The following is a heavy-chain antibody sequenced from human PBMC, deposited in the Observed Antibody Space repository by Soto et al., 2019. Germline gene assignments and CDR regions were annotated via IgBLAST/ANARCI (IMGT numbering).Heavy chain of an antibody. CDR1: GYTLTELS. V-gene: IGHV1-24*01. CDR2: FDTEDGET. J-gene: IGHJ4*02. CDR3: ATGIAAAGKPFFDY. Sequence: ASVKVSCKVSGYTLTELSMHWVRQAPGKGLEWMGGFDTEDGETIYAQKFQGRVTMTEDTSTDTAYMELSSLRSEDTAVYYCATGIAAAGKPFFDYWGQGTLVTVSS. D-gene: IGHD6-13*01.